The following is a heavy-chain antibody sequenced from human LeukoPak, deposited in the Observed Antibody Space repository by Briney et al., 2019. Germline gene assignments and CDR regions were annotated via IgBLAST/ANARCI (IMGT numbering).Heavy chain of an antibody. D-gene: IGHD3-3*01. CDR1: GGSISSYY. Sequence: SETLSLTCTVSGGSISSYYWSWIRRPPGKGLEWIGYIYYSGSTNYNPSLKSRVTISVDTSKNQFSLKLSSVTAADTAVYYCARVPYYDFWSGSFYYGMDVWGQGTTVTVSS. J-gene: IGHJ6*02. CDR2: IYYSGST. CDR3: ARVPYYDFWSGSFYYGMDV. V-gene: IGHV4-59*01.